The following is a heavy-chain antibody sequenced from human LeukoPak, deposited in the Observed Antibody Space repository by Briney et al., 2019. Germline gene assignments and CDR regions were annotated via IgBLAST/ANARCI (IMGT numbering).Heavy chain of an antibody. CDR2: IKQDGSEK. V-gene: IGHV3-7*03. CDR1: GFTLSYYW. Sequence: PGRSLRLSCAASGFTLSYYWMTWVRQVPGKGLEWVASIKQDGSEKHYVDSVKGRFTISRDNAEKSLYLQMNSLRAEDTAVYYCARGLTSDYWGQGTLVTVSS. J-gene: IGHJ4*02. CDR3: ARGLTSDY.